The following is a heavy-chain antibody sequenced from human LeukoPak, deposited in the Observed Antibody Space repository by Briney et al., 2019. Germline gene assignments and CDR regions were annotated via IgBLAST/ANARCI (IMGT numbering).Heavy chain of an antibody. CDR1: GFTFSSYG. CDR3: ARDREEYCGGDCGRFDP. V-gene: IGHV3-33*01. D-gene: IGHD2-21*02. Sequence: GGSLRLSCAASGFTFSSYGMHWVRQAPGKGLEWVAVIWYDGSNKYYADSVKGRFTISRDNSKNTLYLQMNSLRAEDTAVYYCARDREEYCGGDCGRFDPWGQGTLVTVSS. CDR2: IWYDGSNK. J-gene: IGHJ5*02.